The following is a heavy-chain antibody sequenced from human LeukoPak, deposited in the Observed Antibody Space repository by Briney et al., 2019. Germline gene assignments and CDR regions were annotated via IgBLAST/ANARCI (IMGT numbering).Heavy chain of an antibody. J-gene: IGHJ6*03. CDR2: VYYSGST. CDR3: ARCSGSYYHYYYYMDV. CDR1: GGSISSSSYY. Sequence: SETLSLTCTVSGGSISSSSYYWGWIRQPPGKGLEWIGSVYYSGSTYYNPSLKSRVTISVDTSKNQFSLKLSSVTAADTAVYYCARCSGSYYHYYYYMDVWGKGTTVTVSS. D-gene: IGHD1-26*01. V-gene: IGHV4-39*07.